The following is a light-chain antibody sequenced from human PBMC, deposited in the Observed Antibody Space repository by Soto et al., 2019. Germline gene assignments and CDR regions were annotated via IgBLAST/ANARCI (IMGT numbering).Light chain of an antibody. CDR3: QVWDSSSDHPGV. J-gene: IGLJ3*02. CDR1: NIGSKS. V-gene: IGLV3-21*04. CDR2: YDS. Sequence: SYELTQPPSVSVAPGKTARITCGGNNIGSKSVHWYQQKPRQAPVLVIYYDSDRPSGLPERFSGSNSGNTATLTISRVEAGDEADYYCQVWDSSSDHPGVFGGGTKVTVL.